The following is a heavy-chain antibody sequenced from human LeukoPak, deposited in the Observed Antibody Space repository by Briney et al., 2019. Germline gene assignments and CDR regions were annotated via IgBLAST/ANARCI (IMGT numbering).Heavy chain of an antibody. CDR2: INTNGANT. D-gene: IGHD1-26*01. CDR3: AKGGKWDVTPFDY. V-gene: IGHV3-64*04. CDR1: GFTFKSYA. J-gene: IGHJ4*02. Sequence: PGGSLRLSCSASGFTFKSYAMHWVRQAPGKGLEYVSSINTNGANTYYADSVKGRFTISRDNSKNTLYLQVNSLRAEDTAVYYCAKGGKWDVTPFDYWGQGTLVTVSS.